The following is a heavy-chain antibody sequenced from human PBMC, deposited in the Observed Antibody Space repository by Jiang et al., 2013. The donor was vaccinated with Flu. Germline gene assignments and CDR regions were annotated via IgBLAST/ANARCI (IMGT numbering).Heavy chain of an antibody. J-gene: IGHJ4*02. V-gene: IGHV4-34*01. Sequence: GLLKPSETLSLTCAVYGGSFSGYYWSWIRQPPGKGLEWIGEINHSGSTNYNPSLKSRVTISVDTSKNQFSLKLSSVTAADTAVYYCARGIMGAFDYWGQGTLATVSS. D-gene: IGHD1-26*01. CDR2: INHSGST. CDR1: GGSFSGYY. CDR3: ARGIMGAFDY.